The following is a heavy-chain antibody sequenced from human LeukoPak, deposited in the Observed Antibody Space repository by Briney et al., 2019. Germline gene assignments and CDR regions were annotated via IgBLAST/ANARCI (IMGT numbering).Heavy chain of an antibody. CDR1: GFTFSSDD. CDR2: ISGSGSST. D-gene: IGHD3-16*02. Sequence: PGGSLRLSCAASGFTFSSDDMSWVRQAPGKGLEWVSAISGSGSSTYYADSVKGRFTISRDNAKNSLYLQMDSLRAEDTAIYYCARGYQGGGYYYYYMDVWGKGTSVTVSS. J-gene: IGHJ6*03. CDR3: ARGYQGGGYYYYYMDV. V-gene: IGHV3-23*01.